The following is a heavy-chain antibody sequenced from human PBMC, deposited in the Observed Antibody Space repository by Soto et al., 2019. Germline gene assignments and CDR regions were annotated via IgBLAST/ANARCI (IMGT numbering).Heavy chain of an antibody. D-gene: IGHD3-10*01. CDR3: ATDRGY. J-gene: IGHJ4*02. V-gene: IGHV1-24*01. CDR1: RYTVYNLS. CDR2: FVPEESET. Sequence: APVKISSKVSRYTVYNLSMHWVRQAPGKGPEWMGGFVPEESETVYAQEFRGRVTMTEDTSTDTAYMELSSLRSEDTAVYYCATDRGYWGQGTRVTVSS.